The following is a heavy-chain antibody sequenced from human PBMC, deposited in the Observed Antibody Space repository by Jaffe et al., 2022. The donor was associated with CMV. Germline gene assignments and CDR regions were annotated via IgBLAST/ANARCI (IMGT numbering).Heavy chain of an antibody. CDR1: GYTLTELS. Sequence: QVQLVQSGAEVKKPGASVKVSCKVSGYTLTELSMHWVRQAPGKGLEWMGGFDPEDGETIYAQKFQGRVTMTEDTSTDTAYMELSSLRSEDTAVYYCATARSLDRYSGSWGNWFDPWGQGTLVTVSS. D-gene: IGHD1-26*01. CDR3: ATARSLDRYSGSWGNWFDP. J-gene: IGHJ5*02. V-gene: IGHV1-24*01. CDR2: FDPEDGET.